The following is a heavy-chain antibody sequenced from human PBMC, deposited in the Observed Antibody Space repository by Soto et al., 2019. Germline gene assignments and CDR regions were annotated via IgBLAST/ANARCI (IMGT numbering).Heavy chain of an antibody. Sequence: GGSLRLSCAGSGFTFSGYAMTWVRQAPGKGLEWVSVISTSGDRPDYADSVKGRFTISRDNSKNMLYLQMNSLRVEDTAIYYCAFKGTFNSHYWGHGTPVTVYS. V-gene: IGHV3-23*01. CDR1: GFTFSGYA. D-gene: IGHD1-20*01. CDR2: ISTSGDRP. CDR3: AFKGTFNSHY. J-gene: IGHJ4*01.